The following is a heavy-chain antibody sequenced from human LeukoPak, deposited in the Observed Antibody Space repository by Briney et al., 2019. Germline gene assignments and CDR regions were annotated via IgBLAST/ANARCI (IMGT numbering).Heavy chain of an antibody. V-gene: IGHV1-18*01. J-gene: IGHJ6*03. Sequence: ASVKVSCKASVYTFTRYGISWVRQAPRQGGEWMGWICAYNGDTNYAHKLQGRVTMTTDTSTSTAYMELRSLRSDDTAVYYCAREIGYCSGGSCYSGEIYYYYMDVWGKGTTVTVSS. CDR3: AREIGYCSGGSCYSGEIYYYYMDV. D-gene: IGHD2-15*01. CDR1: VYTFTRYG. CDR2: ICAYNGDT.